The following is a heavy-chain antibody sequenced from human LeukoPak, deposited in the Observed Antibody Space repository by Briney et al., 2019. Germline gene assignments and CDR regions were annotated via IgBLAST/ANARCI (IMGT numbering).Heavy chain of an antibody. CDR1: GFTFSSFN. Sequence: GGSLRLSCAASGFTFSSFNMNWVSQAPGKGLEWVSYISSSSSSIYYAASARGRFTISRDNAKNSLYLQMNSLRDEDTAVYYCATSVIRGQGTLVTVSS. CDR3: ATSVI. V-gene: IGHV3-48*02. D-gene: IGHD2-21*01. CDR2: ISSSSSSI. J-gene: IGHJ4*02.